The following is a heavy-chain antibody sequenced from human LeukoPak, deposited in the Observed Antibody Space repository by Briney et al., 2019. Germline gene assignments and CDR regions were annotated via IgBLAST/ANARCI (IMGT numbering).Heavy chain of an antibody. CDR3: ARDLGSRADDAFDI. J-gene: IGHJ3*02. D-gene: IGHD3-10*02. Sequence: ASVKVSCKASGYTFTSYYMHWVRQAPGQGLEWMGLINPSGGSTSYAQKLQGRVTMTRDMSTSTVYMELSSLRSEDTAVYYCARDLGSRADDAFDIWGQGTMVTVSS. CDR1: GYTFTSYY. V-gene: IGHV1-46*01. CDR2: INPSGGST.